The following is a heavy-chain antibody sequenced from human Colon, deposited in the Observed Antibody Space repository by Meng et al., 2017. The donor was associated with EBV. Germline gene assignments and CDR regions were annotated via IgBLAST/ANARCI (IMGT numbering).Heavy chain of an antibody. V-gene: IGHV4-30-4*01. CDR2: IYYSGST. Sequence: HVKMQESCQGPVKSSHTLSLTCAVLGCLISSGGDYWSWTRQPPGKGLEWIGYIYYSGSTYYIPSLKIRVTISVDTAKTQFSLKLSSVTAADTAVYYCARSAMISAWFDPWGQGTLVTVSS. CDR3: ARSAMISAWFDP. CDR1: GCLISSGGDY. D-gene: IGHD3-22*01. J-gene: IGHJ5*02.